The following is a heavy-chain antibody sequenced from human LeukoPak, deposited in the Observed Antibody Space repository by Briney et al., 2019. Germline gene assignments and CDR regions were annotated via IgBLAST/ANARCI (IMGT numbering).Heavy chain of an antibody. CDR1: GYSFPNYW. Sequence: GESLKISCQGSGYSFPNYWIAWVRQMPGKGLEWMGIIYPGDSDTRYSPSFQGQVTISADKSISTAYLQWSSLKASDTAMYYCARHESYFQHWGQGTLVTVSS. CDR3: ARHESYFQH. CDR2: IYPGDSDT. V-gene: IGHV5-51*01. J-gene: IGHJ1*01.